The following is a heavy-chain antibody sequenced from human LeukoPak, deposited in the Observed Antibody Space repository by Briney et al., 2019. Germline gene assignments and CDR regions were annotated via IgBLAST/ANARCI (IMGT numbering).Heavy chain of an antibody. Sequence: GGSLRLSCAASGFTFSSYAMRWVRQAPGKGLEWVAVISYDGRNKYYADSVKGRFTISRDNSKNTLYLQMNSLRAEDTAAYYCARETEWLDYWGQGTLVTVSS. J-gene: IGHJ4*02. CDR1: GFTFSSYA. D-gene: IGHD2-8*01. CDR3: ARETEWLDY. V-gene: IGHV3-30*04. CDR2: ISYDGRNK.